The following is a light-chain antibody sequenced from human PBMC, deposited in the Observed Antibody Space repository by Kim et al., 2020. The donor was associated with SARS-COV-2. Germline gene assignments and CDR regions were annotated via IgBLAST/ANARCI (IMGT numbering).Light chain of an antibody. V-gene: IGKV2-28*01. CDR1: QSLRHSNGYNY. Sequence: DIVMTQSPLSLPVTPGEPASISCRSSQSLRHSNGYNYLDWYLQKPGQSPQLLIYLGSNRASGVPDRFSGSGSGTDFTLKISRVEAEDVGVYYCMQALQTSWTFGQGTKVDIK. CDR3: MQALQTSWT. CDR2: LGS. J-gene: IGKJ1*01.